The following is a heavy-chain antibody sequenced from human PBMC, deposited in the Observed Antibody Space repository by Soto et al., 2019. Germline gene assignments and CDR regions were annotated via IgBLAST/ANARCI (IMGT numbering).Heavy chain of an antibody. Sequence: ASVKVSCKASGYTFTGYYMHWVRQAPGQGLEWMGWINPNSGGTNYAQKFQGWVTMTRDTSISTAYMELSRLRSDDTAVYYCARERIAVAGTSADYYYGMDVWGQGTTVTVSS. D-gene: IGHD6-19*01. CDR2: INPNSGGT. CDR1: GYTFTGYY. CDR3: ARERIAVAGTSADYYYGMDV. J-gene: IGHJ6*02. V-gene: IGHV1-2*04.